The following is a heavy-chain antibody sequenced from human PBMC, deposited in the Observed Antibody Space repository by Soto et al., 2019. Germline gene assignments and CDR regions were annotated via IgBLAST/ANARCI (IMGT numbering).Heavy chain of an antibody. D-gene: IGHD3-10*01. CDR2: IYYSGST. V-gene: IGHV4-59*01. CDR1: GGSISSYY. Sequence: SQTLSLTCTVSGGSISSYYWSWIRQPPGKGLEWIGYIYYSGSTNYNPSLKSRVTISVDTSKNQFSLKLSSVTAADTAVYYCARDSRVLWFGESHFDYMDVWGKGTTVTVSS. J-gene: IGHJ6*03. CDR3: ARDSRVLWFGESHFDYMDV.